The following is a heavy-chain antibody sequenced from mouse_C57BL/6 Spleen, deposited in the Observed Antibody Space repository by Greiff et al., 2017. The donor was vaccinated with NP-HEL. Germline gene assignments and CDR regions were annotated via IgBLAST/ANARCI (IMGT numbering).Heavy chain of an antibody. Sequence: ESGPGLVKPSQSLSLTCSVTGYSITSGYYWNWIRQFPGNKLEWMGYISYDGSNNYNPSLKNRISITRDTSKNQFFLKLNSVTTEDTATYYCAREATTNAYWGQGTLVTVSA. V-gene: IGHV3-6*01. CDR2: ISYDGSN. CDR1: GYSITSGYY. D-gene: IGHD1-2*01. CDR3: AREATTNAY. J-gene: IGHJ3*01.